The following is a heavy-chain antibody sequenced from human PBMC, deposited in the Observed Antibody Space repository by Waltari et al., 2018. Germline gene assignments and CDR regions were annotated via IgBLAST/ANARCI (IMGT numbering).Heavy chain of an antibody. D-gene: IGHD3-3*01. CDR2: IVVGSGNT. CDR3: ARDPSGITIFGVVPYFDY. V-gene: IGHV1-58*02. CDR1: GFTFTSSA. J-gene: IGHJ4*02. Sequence: QMQLVQSGPEVKKPGTSVKVSCKASGFTFTSSAMQWVRQARGQRLEWIGWIVVGSGNTNYAQKFQERVTITRDMSTSTAYMELSSLRAEDTAVYYCARDPSGITIFGVVPYFDYWGQGTLVTVSS.